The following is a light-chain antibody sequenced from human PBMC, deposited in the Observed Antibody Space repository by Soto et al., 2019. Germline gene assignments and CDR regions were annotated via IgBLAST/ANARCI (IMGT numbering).Light chain of an antibody. J-gene: IGKJ4*01. Sequence: DIKMTQSPSSVSASVGDRVTITCRASQGISSWVAWYQQKPGKAPNLLIYAASSLQSGVPSRFSGSGSGTEFTFTISSLLPEVFATCYCRDADTFPTRFCGGLKV. CDR1: QGISSW. CDR2: AAS. CDR3: RDADTFPTR. V-gene: IGKV1-12*01.